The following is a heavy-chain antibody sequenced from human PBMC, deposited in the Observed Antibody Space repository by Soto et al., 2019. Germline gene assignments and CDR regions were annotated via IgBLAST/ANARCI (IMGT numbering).Heavy chain of an antibody. Sequence: PGGSLRLSCAGSGFTFGDSYMSWIRQAPGKGLEWLSYISPGSRYPAYADSVKGRFTISRDNAKRSLYLQMMSLTAEDTALYYCVISTGKFYADFDYWGQGTQVTVSS. CDR1: GFTFGDSY. D-gene: IGHD7-27*01. CDR2: ISPGSRYP. V-gene: IGHV3-11*03. J-gene: IGHJ4*02. CDR3: VISTGKFYADFDY.